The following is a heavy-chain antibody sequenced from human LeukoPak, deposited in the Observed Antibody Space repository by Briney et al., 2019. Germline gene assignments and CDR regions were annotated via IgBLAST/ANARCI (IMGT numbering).Heavy chain of an antibody. CDR1: GYTFTGYY. CDR3: ARGRMQLDRYMDV. Sequence: ASVKVSCKASGYTFTGYYMHWVRQAPGPGLEWMGWINPNSGGTNYAQKFQGRVTRTRDTSISTAYMELSRLRSDDTAVYYCARGRMQLDRYMDVWGKGTTVTVSS. D-gene: IGHD6-13*01. V-gene: IGHV1-2*02. J-gene: IGHJ6*03. CDR2: INPNSGGT.